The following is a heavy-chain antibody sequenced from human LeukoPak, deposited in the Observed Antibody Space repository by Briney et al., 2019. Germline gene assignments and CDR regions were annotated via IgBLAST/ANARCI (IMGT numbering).Heavy chain of an antibody. CDR1: GFTFSSYA. V-gene: IGHV3-23*01. D-gene: IGHD6-19*01. J-gene: IGHJ4*02. CDR3: AKDPGYSSGWPVFDY. CDR2: INGSGGST. Sequence: GGSLRLSCAASGFTFSSYAMSWVRQAPGKGLEWVSAINGSGGSTYYADSVRGRFTISRDNSKNTLYLQMNSLRAEDTAVYYCAKDPGYSSGWPVFDYWGQGTLVTVSS.